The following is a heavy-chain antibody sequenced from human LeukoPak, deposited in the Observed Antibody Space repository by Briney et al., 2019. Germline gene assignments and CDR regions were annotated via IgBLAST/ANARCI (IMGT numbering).Heavy chain of an antibody. CDR1: GYTFTGYY. Sequence: ASVKVPCKASGYTFTGYYIHWVRQAPGQGLEWMGWINPNSGGTNYAQKFQGRVTMTRDTSTSTAYMELSRLRSDDTAVFYCATGHYASGNDYWGQGTLVTVSS. D-gene: IGHD3-10*01. CDR3: ATGHYASGNDY. J-gene: IGHJ4*02. CDR2: INPNSGGT. V-gene: IGHV1-2*02.